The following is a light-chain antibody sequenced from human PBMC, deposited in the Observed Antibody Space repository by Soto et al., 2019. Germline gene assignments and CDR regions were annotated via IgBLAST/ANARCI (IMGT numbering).Light chain of an antibody. CDR3: QQYNSYSWT. J-gene: IGKJ1*01. Sequence: DIQMTQSPSTLSASVGDRVIITCRASQSISSWLAWYQQKPGKAPNLLIYDVSSLESGVPSRFSGSGSGTEFTLTISSLQPDDFATYYCQQYNSYSWTFGQGTKVEIK. CDR2: DVS. CDR1: QSISSW. V-gene: IGKV1-5*01.